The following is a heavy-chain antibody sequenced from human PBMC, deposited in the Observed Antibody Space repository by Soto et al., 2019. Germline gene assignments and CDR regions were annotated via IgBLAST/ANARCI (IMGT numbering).Heavy chain of an antibody. D-gene: IGHD3-10*01. CDR3: ARDVGSGNYYKGVYYSYYMDV. CDR2: ISSNGGNI. V-gene: IGHV3-64*01. J-gene: IGHJ6*03. CDR1: GFTIGANG. Sequence: VQLVESGGGLVQPGDSLRLSCAASGFTIGANGFHWVRQAPGKALEYISAISSNGGNIYYANSMKGRFAISRDNYKNTLYLQMGSLRTEDMGVYYCARDVGSGNYYKGVYYSYYMDVWGKGTTVTVSS.